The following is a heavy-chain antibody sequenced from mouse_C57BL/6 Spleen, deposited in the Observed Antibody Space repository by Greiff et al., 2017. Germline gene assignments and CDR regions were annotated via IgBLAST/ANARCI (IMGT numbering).Heavy chain of an antibody. J-gene: IGHJ2*01. D-gene: IGHD1-1*01. CDR3: ARSRLIITTVVEDY. CDR1: GYTFTSYW. CDR2: IDPSDSYT. V-gene: IGHV1-50*01. Sequence: QVQLQQPGAELVKPGASVKLSCKASGYTFTSYWMQWIGEIDPSDSYTNYNQKFKGKATLTVDTASSTAYMQLSSLTSEDAAVYYCARSRLIITTVVEDYWGQGTTLTVSS.